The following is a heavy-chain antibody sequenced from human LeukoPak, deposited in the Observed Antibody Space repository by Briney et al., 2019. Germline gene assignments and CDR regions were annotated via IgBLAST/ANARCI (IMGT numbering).Heavy chain of an antibody. D-gene: IGHD6-19*01. J-gene: IGHJ4*02. Sequence: PSETLSLTCTVSGGSISSYYLSWIRQPPGKGLEWIGYIYYSGSTNYNPSLKSRVTISVDTSKNQFSLKLSSVTAADTAVYYCARHGRSGWFCFWGPGTLVTVSS. CDR2: IYYSGST. CDR3: ARHGRSGWFCF. V-gene: IGHV4-59*08. CDR1: GGSISSYY.